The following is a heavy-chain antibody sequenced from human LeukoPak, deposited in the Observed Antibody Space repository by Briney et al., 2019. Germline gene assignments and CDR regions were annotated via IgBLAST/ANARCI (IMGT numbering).Heavy chain of an antibody. D-gene: IGHD3-10*01. Sequence: SQTLSLTCAVSGGSISSGGYSWSWIRQPPGKGLEWIGYIYHSGSTYYNPSLKSRVTISVDRSKNQFSLKLSSVPAADTAVYYCARGGPLWFGELSYFVYWDQGTLVTVSS. CDR3: ARGGPLWFGELSYFVY. CDR2: IYHSGST. CDR1: GGSISSGGYS. J-gene: IGHJ4*02. V-gene: IGHV4-30-2*01.